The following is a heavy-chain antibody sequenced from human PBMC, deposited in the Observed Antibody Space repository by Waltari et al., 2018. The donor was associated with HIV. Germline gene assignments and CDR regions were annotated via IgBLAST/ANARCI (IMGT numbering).Heavy chain of an antibody. D-gene: IGHD5-18*01. CDR1: GFTVSSNY. CDR3: ASPDTTMVHGHYYFYHMDV. CDR2: IYTGGIT. J-gene: IGHJ6*02. Sequence: EVQLVESGGGLVQPGGSLRLSCAASGFTVSSNYMSCVRQAPGKGLEWVSLIYTGGITYYADSVKGRFTISRDNSKNTLYLQMNSLRAEDTAVYYCASPDTTMVHGHYYFYHMDVWGQGTTVTVSS. V-gene: IGHV3-66*01.